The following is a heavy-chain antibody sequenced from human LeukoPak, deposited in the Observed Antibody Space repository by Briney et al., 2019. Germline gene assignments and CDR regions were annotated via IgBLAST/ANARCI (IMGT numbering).Heavy chain of an antibody. Sequence: SETLSLTCAVSGGSITSNNWWSWVRQPPGKGLEWIGEVYHSGITNYHPSLKSRITISVDKSKNQFSLKLSSVTAADTAVYYCARDRYISNWLFDRWGQGTLVTVSS. CDR3: ARDRYISNWLFDR. J-gene: IGHJ4*02. D-gene: IGHD3-3*02. CDR2: VYHSGIT. CDR1: GGSITSNNW. V-gene: IGHV4-4*02.